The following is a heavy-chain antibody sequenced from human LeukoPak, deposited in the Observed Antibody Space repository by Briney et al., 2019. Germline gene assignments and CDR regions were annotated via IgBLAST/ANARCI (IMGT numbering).Heavy chain of an antibody. CDR3: AKAHIVVVVAATAFDY. V-gene: IGHV3-23*01. J-gene: IGHJ4*02. D-gene: IGHD2-15*01. Sequence: QTGGSLRLSCEASGFTFSSYAMSWVRQAPGKGLEWVSVISGSGGSTYYADSVKGRFTISRDNSKNTLYLQMNSLRAEDTAVYYCAKAHIVVVVAATAFDYWGQGTLVTVSS. CDR2: ISGSGGST. CDR1: GFTFSSYA.